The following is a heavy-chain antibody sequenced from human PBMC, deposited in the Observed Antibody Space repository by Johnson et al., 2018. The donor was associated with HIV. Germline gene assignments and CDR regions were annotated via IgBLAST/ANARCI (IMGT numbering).Heavy chain of an antibody. CDR2: ITIDGRST. D-gene: IGHD2-15*01. J-gene: IGHJ3*02. Sequence: VQLVESGGGLVQPGGSLILSCVWSGLAFSTNWMHWVRQSPWKGLVWVSRITIDGRSTSYADSVKGRFTISRDNAKNTLYLQMDNLGAEDTAVYYCARGGSCYNAHFDIWGQGTMVTVSS. CDR1: GLAFSTNW. V-gene: IGHV3-74*01. CDR3: ARGGSCYNAHFDI.